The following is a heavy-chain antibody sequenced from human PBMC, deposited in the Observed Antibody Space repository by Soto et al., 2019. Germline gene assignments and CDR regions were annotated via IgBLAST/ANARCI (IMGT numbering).Heavy chain of an antibody. CDR3: ASTYSGYDIGWFDP. CDR2: IYYSGST. CDR1: GGSISSYY. J-gene: IGHJ5*02. D-gene: IGHD5-12*01. Sequence: ETLSLTCTVSGGSISSYYWSWIRQPPGKGLEWIGYIYYSGSTNYNPSLKSRVTISVDTSKNQFSLKLSSVTAADTAVYYCASTYSGYDIGWFDPWGQGTLVTVSS. V-gene: IGHV4-59*08.